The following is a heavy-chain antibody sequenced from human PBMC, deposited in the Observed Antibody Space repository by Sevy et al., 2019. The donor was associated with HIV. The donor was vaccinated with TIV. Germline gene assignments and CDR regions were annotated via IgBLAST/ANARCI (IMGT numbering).Heavy chain of an antibody. CDR1: GFTSKKFG. J-gene: IGHJ4*02. Sequence: GGSLRLSCVTSGFTSKKFGMHWVRQAPGKGPEWVAIISYDESKKYYADSVKGRFTISRDISKNTLYLQMDRLTTEDTDVYNCAKDLYCYEHKSFPDYWGQGTQVTVSS. CDR3: AKDLYCYEHKSFPDY. D-gene: IGHD5-18*01. CDR2: ISYDESKK. V-gene: IGHV3-30*18.